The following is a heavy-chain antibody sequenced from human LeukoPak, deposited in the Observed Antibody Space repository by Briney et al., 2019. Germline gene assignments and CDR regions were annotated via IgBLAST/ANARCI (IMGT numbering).Heavy chain of an antibody. CDR3: TILAGTLSSAY. CDR1: GFTFSSYA. D-gene: IGHD6-13*01. J-gene: IGHJ4*02. CDR2: IKSKTDGGTT. Sequence: TGGSLRLSCAASGFTFSSYAMSWVRQAPGKGVEWVGRIKSKTDGGTTDYAAPVKGRFTISRDDSKNTLYLQMNSLKTEDTAVYYCTILAGTLSSAYWGQGTLVTVSS. V-gene: IGHV3-15*01.